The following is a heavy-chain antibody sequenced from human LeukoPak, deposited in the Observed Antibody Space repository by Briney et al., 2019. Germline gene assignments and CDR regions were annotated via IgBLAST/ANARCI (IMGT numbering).Heavy chain of an antibody. Sequence: GGSLRLSCAASGFTFSSYALIRLRPAPGQGLEWVSAISGSSGSTSYAVSVKGRFTISRDNSKNTLYLQMNSLRAEDTAVYYCAKDGSNDIVLMVYAILGAFDIWGQGTMVTVSS. CDR2: ISGSSGST. V-gene: IGHV3-23*01. CDR1: GFTFSSYA. J-gene: IGHJ3*02. D-gene: IGHD2-8*01. CDR3: AKDGSNDIVLMVYAILGAFDI.